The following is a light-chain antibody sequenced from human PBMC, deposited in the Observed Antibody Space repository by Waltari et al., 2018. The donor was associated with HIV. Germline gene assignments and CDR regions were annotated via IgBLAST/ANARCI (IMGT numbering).Light chain of an antibody. V-gene: IGLV3-1*01. CDR1: KLGERY. CDR2: KDT. CDR3: QAWDSNIVV. Sequence: SYGLSQPPSVSVSPGQTANITCSGDKLGERYTCWYQHKAGQSPVLVIYKDTKRPSGIPERFSGSNSGNTATLTISGALPTDDSDYYCQAWDSNIVVFGGGTKLTVL. J-gene: IGLJ2*01.